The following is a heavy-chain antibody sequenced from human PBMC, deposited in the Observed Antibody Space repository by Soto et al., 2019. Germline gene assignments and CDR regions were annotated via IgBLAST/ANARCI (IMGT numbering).Heavy chain of an antibody. CDR2: INVGNGNT. V-gene: IGHV1-3*01. D-gene: IGHD6-25*01. CDR3: APPSGYDDCLDS. CDR1: GYIFTRYN. J-gene: IGHJ4*02. Sequence: GASVKVSCKTPGYIFTRYNIHCVRQAPGQRLEWMAWINVGNGNTRYSQKFQGRLTLTRDTPGNTAYLELNSLISQDTAVYYCAPPSGYDDCLDSWGQGTLVTVSS.